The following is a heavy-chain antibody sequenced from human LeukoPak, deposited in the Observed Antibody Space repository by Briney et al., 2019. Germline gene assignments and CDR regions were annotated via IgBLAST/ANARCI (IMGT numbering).Heavy chain of an antibody. V-gene: IGHV4-31*03. CDR2: INYSGRT. CDR3: ARVKESDGNSWFDP. D-gene: IGHD4-23*01. CDR1: GGSISSSGYY. Sequence: PSQTLSLTCTVSGGSISSSGYYWSWIRQHPVKGLEWVVYINYSGRTCYNPSLKSGVTISVDTSKRQFSLKLVSVTAADTAVYYCARVKESDGNSWFDPWGQGTLVTVSS. J-gene: IGHJ5*02.